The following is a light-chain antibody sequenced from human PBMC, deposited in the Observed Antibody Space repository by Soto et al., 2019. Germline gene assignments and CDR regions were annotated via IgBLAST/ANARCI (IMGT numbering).Light chain of an antibody. J-gene: IGKJ2*01. Sequence: EIVMTQSPATLSVSPGERATLSCRASQSVSSNLAWYQQKPGQAPRLLIYGASTRATGIPARFSGSGSGTEFTLTLSSLQSEDFAVYYCQQYNNWPPYTFGKGTKLEIK. V-gene: IGKV3-15*01. CDR1: QSVSSN. CDR2: GAS. CDR3: QQYNNWPPYT.